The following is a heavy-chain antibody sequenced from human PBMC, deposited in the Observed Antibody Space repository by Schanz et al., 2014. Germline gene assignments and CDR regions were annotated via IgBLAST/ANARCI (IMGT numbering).Heavy chain of an antibody. D-gene: IGHD3-9*01. V-gene: IGHV1-8*01. Sequence: QVQLVQSGAEVKKPGASVKVSCTASGFNFNNYDINWVRQATGQGLEWMGWMNPKTGNADHAQKFQGRVTMTTDTSTSTAYMELRSLRSDDTAVYYCARDAADCYDILTEEDHWGQGTMVTVSS. CDR2: MNPKTGNA. CDR3: ARDAADCYDILTEEDH. J-gene: IGHJ4*02. CDR1: GFNFNNYD.